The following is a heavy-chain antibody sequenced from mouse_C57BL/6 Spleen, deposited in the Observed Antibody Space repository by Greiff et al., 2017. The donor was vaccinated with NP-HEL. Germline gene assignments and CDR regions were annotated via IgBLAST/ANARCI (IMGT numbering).Heavy chain of an antibody. CDR2: ISSGGDYI. V-gene: IGHV5-9-1*02. J-gene: IGHJ4*01. CDR3: TRYLYDYDRGAMDY. Sequence: EVKLVESGEGLVKPGGSLKLSCAASGFTFSSYAMSWVRQTPEKRLEWVAYISSGGDYIYYADTVKGRFTISRDNARNTLYLQMSSLKSEDTAMYYCTRYLYDYDRGAMDYWGQGTSVTVSS. D-gene: IGHD2-4*01. CDR1: GFTFSSYA.